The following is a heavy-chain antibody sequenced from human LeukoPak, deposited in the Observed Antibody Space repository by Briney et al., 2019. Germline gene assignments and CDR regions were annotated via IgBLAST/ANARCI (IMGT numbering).Heavy chain of an antibody. CDR1: GGTFSSYA. V-gene: IGHV1-69*04. CDR2: IIPILGIA. J-gene: IGHJ4*02. Sequence: GSSVKVSCKASGGTFSSYAISWVRQAPGQGLEWMGRIIPILGIANYAQKFQGRVTITADKSTSTAYMELSSLRSEDTAVYYCARSEEYYDSSGYDYWGQGTLVTVSS. D-gene: IGHD3-22*01. CDR3: ARSEEYYDSSGYDY.